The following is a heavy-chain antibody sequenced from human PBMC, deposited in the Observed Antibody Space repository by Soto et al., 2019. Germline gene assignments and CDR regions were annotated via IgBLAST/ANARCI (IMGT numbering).Heavy chain of an antibody. V-gene: IGHV1-69*01. CDR2: IIPIFGTA. D-gene: IGHD5-18*01. CDR3: EEVGYSYGYEAGFDP. Sequence: QVQLVQSGAEVKKPGSSVKVSCKASGGTFSSYAISWVRQAPGQGLEWMGGIIPIFGTANYAQKFQGRVTITADESTSTAYMEMSSLRSEDTAVYYCEEVGYSYGYEAGFDPWGQGTLVTVSS. CDR1: GGTFSSYA. J-gene: IGHJ5*02.